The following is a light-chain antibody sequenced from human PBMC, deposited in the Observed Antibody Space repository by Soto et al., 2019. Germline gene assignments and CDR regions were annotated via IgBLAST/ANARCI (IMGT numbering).Light chain of an antibody. J-gene: IGLJ3*02. CDR1: NSNIGKTY. V-gene: IGLV1-51*01. CDR2: DNN. Sequence: QSVLTQPPSVSAAPGQKVTISCSGSNSNIGKTYVSWYQQLPGTAPKLLIYDNNKRPSGIPDRFSGSQSGTSATLGITGLQTGDEAVYYCGAWDSSLRGGVFGGGTKLTVL. CDR3: GAWDSSLRGGV.